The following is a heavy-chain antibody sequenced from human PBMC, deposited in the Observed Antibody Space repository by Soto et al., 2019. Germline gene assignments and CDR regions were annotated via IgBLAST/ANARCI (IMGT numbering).Heavy chain of an antibody. CDR3: AGDQGYYFYGMDV. CDR1: GGSISSYY. V-gene: IGHV4-4*07. Sequence: SETLSLTCTVSGGSISSYYWSWIRQPAGKGLEWIGRIYTSGSTNYNPSLKSRVTMSVDTSKNQFSLRLSSVTAADTAVYFCAGDQGYYFYGMDVWCQGTTVTVSS. J-gene: IGHJ6*02. CDR2: IYTSGST.